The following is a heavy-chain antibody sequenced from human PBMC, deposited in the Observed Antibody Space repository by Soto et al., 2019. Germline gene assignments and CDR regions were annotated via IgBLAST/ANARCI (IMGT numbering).Heavy chain of an antibody. J-gene: IGHJ4*02. D-gene: IGHD6-19*01. CDR3: ASRSSGWYFDY. CDR1: GFTFSSYA. Sequence: EVQLLESGGGLAQPGGSLRLSCAASGFTFSSYAMNWVRQAPGKGLEWVSVISGSGSSTYYADSVKGRFTISRDNSKNTLYLQMNSLRAEDTAVYYCASRSSGWYFDYWGQGTLVTVSS. V-gene: IGHV3-23*01. CDR2: ISGSGSST.